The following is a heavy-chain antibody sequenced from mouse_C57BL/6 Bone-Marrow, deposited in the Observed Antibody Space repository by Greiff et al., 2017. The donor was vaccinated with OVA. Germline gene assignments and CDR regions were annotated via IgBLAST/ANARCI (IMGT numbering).Heavy chain of an antibody. CDR2: IYPGSGRT. Sequence: QVQLQQPGAELVKPGASVQMSCKASGYPFTSYWITWVKQRPGQGLEWIGDIYPGSGRTNYNEQFKSKATLTVDTSSSTAYMQLSSLTSEDSAVYYCARAGITTVEGDFAMDDWGQGTSVTVSS. CDR1: GYPFTSYW. V-gene: IGHV1-55*01. J-gene: IGHJ4*01. D-gene: IGHD1-1*01. CDR3: ARAGITTVEGDFAMDD.